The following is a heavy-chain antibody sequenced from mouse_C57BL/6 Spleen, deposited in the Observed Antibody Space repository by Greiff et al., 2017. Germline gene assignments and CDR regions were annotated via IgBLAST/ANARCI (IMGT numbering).Heavy chain of an antibody. V-gene: IGHV14-1*01. Sequence: VQLQQSGAELVRPGASVKLSCTASGFNIKDYYIHWVKQRPEQGLEWIGRIDPEDGDTEYAPKFQGKATMTADTSSNTAYLQLSSLTSEDTAVYYCTTYGYYGSSDAWYFDVWGTGTTVTVSS. J-gene: IGHJ1*03. CDR1: GFNIKDYY. D-gene: IGHD1-1*01. CDR3: TTYGYYGSSDAWYFDV. CDR2: IDPEDGDT.